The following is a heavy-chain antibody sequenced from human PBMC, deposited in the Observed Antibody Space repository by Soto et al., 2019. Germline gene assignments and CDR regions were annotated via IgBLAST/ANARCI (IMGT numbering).Heavy chain of an antibody. CDR3: ARHYGGIVVVPGGPFDN. Sequence: QTLSLTCAISGDSVSSNSAAWNWIRQSPSRGLEWLGRTYYRSKWYNDYAVSVKSRITINPDTSKNQFCLQLNSVTPEDTAVYYCARHYGGIVVVPGGPFDNWSQGTLANISS. CDR1: GDSVSSNSAA. V-gene: IGHV6-1*01. D-gene: IGHD2-2*01. CDR2: TYYRSKWYN. J-gene: IGHJ4*02.